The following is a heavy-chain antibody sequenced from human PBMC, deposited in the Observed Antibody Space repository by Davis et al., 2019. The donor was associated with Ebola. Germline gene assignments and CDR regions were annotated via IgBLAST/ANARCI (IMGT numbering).Heavy chain of an antibody. CDR1: GFTFSNAW. Sequence: PGGSLRLSCAASGFTFSNAWMSWVRQAPGKGLEWVGRIKSKTDGGTTDHAAPVKGRFTISRDDSKNTLYLQMNSLKTEDTAVYYCTTGFNFWSGYSYWGQGTLVTVSS. CDR3: TTGFNFWSGYSY. CDR2: IKSKTDGGTT. J-gene: IGHJ4*02. D-gene: IGHD3-3*01. V-gene: IGHV3-15*01.